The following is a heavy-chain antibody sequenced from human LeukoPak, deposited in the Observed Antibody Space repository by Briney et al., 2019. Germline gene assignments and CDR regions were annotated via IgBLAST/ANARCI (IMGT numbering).Heavy chain of an antibody. V-gene: IGHV1-8*02. CDR2: MNPNSGNT. CDR3: ARKNWFDP. Sequence: ASVKVSCKASGYTFTGYYMHWVRQAPGQGLEWMGWMNPNSGNTGYAQKFQGRVTMTRNTSISTAYMELGSLRSEDTAVYYCARKNWFDPWGQGTLVTVSS. CDR1: GYTFTGYY. J-gene: IGHJ5*02.